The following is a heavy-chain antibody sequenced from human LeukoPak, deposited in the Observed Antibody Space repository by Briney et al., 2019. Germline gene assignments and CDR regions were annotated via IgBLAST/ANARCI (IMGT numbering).Heavy chain of an antibody. CDR2: INPSNGAT. D-gene: IGHD3-10*01. J-gene: IGHJ4*02. V-gene: IGHV1-2*02. CDR1: GYIFRGYS. Sequence: ASVKVSCKASGYIFRGYSIHWVRQVSGEGPEWMSFINPSNGATTYAEKFQARVAMSADTSINTAYMELTGLTSDDTAMYYCARDMWGISLIFPWGQGTLVTVSS. CDR3: ARDMWGISLIFP.